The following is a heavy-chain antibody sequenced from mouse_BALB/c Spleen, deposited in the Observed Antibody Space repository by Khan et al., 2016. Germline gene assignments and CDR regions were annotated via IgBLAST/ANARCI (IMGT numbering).Heavy chain of an antibody. J-gene: IGHJ4*01. D-gene: IGHD1-2*01. Sequence: QVQLKQSGTELPRPGASVKLSCKASGYTFTDYYLHWVKQRTGQGLEWIGEIFPGSGTTSYNEKFKGKASLTADTSSSTAYMQLRSLTSDDSAVYFCAGSYYGYVAMDNWGHGASVTVSS. V-gene: IGHV1-77*01. CDR2: IFPGSGTT. CDR3: AGSYYGYVAMDN. CDR1: GYTFTDYY.